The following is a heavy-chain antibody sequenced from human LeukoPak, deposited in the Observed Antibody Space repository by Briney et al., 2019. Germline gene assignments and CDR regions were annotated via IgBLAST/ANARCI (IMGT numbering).Heavy chain of an antibody. CDR2: VNAGGSKT. V-gene: IGHV3-23*01. CDR3: AKRISDDTGAADY. Sequence: GGSLRLSCAASGFTFSGFAMSWVRQAPGKGLEWVSVVNAGGSKTWYADSVKGRFTISRDNSKDTLYLQMNSLRAEDPAVYYCAKRISDDTGAADYWGQGTLVTVSS. J-gene: IGHJ4*02. CDR1: GFTFSGFA. D-gene: IGHD2-8*02.